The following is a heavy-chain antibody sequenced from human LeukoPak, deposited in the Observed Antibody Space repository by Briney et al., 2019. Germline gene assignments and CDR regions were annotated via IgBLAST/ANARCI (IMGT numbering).Heavy chain of an antibody. CDR3: TTDSVGTTGTTWDYYYYYMDV. CDR2: IKSKTDGGTT. CDR1: GLTFSNAW. Sequence: GGSLRLSCAASGLTFSNAWMSWVRQAPGKGLEWVGRIKSKTDGGTTDYAAPVKGRFTISRDDSKNTLYLQMNSLKTEDTAVYYCTTDSVGTTGTTWDYYYYYMDVWGKGTTVTVSS. D-gene: IGHD1-1*01. J-gene: IGHJ6*03. V-gene: IGHV3-15*01.